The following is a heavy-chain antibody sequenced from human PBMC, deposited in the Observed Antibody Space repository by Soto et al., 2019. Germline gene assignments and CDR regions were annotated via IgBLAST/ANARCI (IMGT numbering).Heavy chain of an antibody. Sequence: KPSETLSLTCTVSGGSISSYYWSWIRQPPGKGLEWIGYIYYSGSTNYNPSLKSRVTISVDTSKNQFSLKLSSVTAADTAVYYCARQGVRGGRTSDAFDIWGQGTMVTVSS. J-gene: IGHJ3*02. CDR3: ARQGVRGGRTSDAFDI. CDR1: GGSISSYY. CDR2: IYYSGST. D-gene: IGHD1-1*01. V-gene: IGHV4-59*01.